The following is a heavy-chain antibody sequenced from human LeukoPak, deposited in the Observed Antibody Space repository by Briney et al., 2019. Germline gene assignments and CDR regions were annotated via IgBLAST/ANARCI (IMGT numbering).Heavy chain of an antibody. CDR1: GGSISSYY. CDR2: IYYSGST. Sequence: SETLSLTCTVSGGSISSYYWSWIRQPPGKGLEWIGYIYYSGSTNYNPSLKSRVSISVDTSKKQFSLKLSSVTAADTAVYYCASLYYYDSSGPFRWGQGTLVTVSS. V-gene: IGHV4-59*12. D-gene: IGHD3-22*01. J-gene: IGHJ4*02. CDR3: ASLYYYDSSGPFR.